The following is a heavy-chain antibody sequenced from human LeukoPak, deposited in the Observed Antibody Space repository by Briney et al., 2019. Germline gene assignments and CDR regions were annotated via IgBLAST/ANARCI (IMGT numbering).Heavy chain of an antibody. Sequence: SETLSLTCTVSGVSIRSYYWSWLRQPARKELEGVGCIYTSGSTHYNPSLKSRVTISVDKSKNQFSLKLSSVTAADTAVYYCARDVAGRDGSLRYFDVWGRGSLVTVSS. V-gene: IGHV4-4*07. CDR3: ARDVAGRDGSLRYFDV. CDR1: GVSIRSYY. D-gene: IGHD5-24*01. CDR2: IYTSGST. J-gene: IGHJ2*01.